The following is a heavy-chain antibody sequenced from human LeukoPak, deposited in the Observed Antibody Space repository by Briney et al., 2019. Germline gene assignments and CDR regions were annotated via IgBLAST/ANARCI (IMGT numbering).Heavy chain of an antibody. CDR2: INPNSGGT. Sequence: GASVKVSCKASGYTFTGYFMHWVRQAPGQGLEWMGWINPNSGGTNYAQKFQGRVTMTRDTSISTAYMELSRLRSDDTAVYYCARAYCSSTSCSMDVWGKGTTVTVSS. J-gene: IGHJ6*03. CDR1: GYTFTGYF. CDR3: ARAYCSSTSCSMDV. D-gene: IGHD2-2*01. V-gene: IGHV1-2*02.